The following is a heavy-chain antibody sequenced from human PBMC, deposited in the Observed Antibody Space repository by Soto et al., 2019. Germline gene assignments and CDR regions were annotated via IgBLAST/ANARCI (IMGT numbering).Heavy chain of an antibody. CDR2: IYYSGST. J-gene: IGHJ4*02. Sequence: PSETLSLTCTVSGGSISSGDYYWSWIRQPPGKGLEWIGYIYYSGSTYYNPSLKSRVTISVDTSKNQFSLKLSSVTAADTAVYYCASVPVYYDFWSGYYNRGFDYWGQGTLVTVSS. CDR3: ASVPVYYDFWSGYYNRGFDY. CDR1: GGSISSGDYY. D-gene: IGHD3-3*01. V-gene: IGHV4-30-4*01.